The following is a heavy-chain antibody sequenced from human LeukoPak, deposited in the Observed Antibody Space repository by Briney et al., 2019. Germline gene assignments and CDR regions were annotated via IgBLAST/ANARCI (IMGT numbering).Heavy chain of an antibody. Sequence: SETLSLTCTVSGDSISSNSYYWGWIRQPPGKGLEWIGSIYYSGSTYYNPSLKSRVTISVDTSKNQFSLKLSSVTAADTAVYYCARQRWLVLIDYWGQGTLVTVSS. V-gene: IGHV4-39*01. CDR3: ARQRWLVLIDY. CDR1: GDSISSNSYY. J-gene: IGHJ4*02. CDR2: IYYSGST. D-gene: IGHD6-19*01.